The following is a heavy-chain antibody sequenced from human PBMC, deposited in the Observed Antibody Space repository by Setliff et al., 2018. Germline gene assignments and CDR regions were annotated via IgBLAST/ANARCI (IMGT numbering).Heavy chain of an antibody. CDR1: GFIFSSYW. Sequence: GGSLRLSCAASGFIFSSYWMNWVRQAPGKGLEWVATINQDGSGKYYGDAVKGRFTISRDNAKKSLYLQMNGLRAEDTAIYYCAGDPPGPHLVYTYWGQGALVTVSS. CDR3: AGDPPGPHLVYTY. V-gene: IGHV3-7*03. J-gene: IGHJ4*02. CDR2: INQDGSGK. D-gene: IGHD3-16*01.